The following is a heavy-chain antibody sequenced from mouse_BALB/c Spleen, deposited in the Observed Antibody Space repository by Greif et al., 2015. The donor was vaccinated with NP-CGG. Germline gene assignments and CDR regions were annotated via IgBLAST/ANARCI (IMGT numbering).Heavy chain of an antibody. CDR2: VSSGSSTI. Sequence: EVQGVESGGGLVQPGGSRKLSCAASGFTFSSFGMHWVRQAPEKGLEWVAYVSSGSSTIYYADTVKGRFTISRDNPKNTLFLQMTSLRSEDTAMHYCARDGYDYPYAMDYWGQGTSVTVSS. CDR1: GFTFSSFG. CDR3: ARDGYDYPYAMDY. J-gene: IGHJ4*01. V-gene: IGHV5-17*02. D-gene: IGHD2-4*01.